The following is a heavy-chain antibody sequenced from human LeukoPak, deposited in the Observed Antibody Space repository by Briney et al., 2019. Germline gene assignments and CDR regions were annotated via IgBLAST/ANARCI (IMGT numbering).Heavy chain of an antibody. J-gene: IGHJ4*02. CDR1: VFPFSNYN. V-gene: IGHV3-48*01. Sequence: GGSLRLSCAASVFPFSNYNIQWVRQAPGKGLEWLSYIDSSGRTTYYSDSVRGRFTVSRDNAKNSLYLQRNSLRAEDTAVYYCARDRTDTNYFDYWGQGTLVTVSS. D-gene: IGHD1-14*01. CDR3: ARDRTDTNYFDY. CDR2: IDSSGRTT.